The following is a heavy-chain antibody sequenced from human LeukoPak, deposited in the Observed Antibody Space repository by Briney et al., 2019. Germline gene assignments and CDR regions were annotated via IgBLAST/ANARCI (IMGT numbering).Heavy chain of an antibody. J-gene: IGHJ4*02. CDR3: ARDWGDTAMVQYFDY. V-gene: IGHV4-39*07. CDR1: GGSISSSSYY. Sequence: KPSETLSLTCTVSGGSISSSSYYWGWIRQPPGKGLEWIGSIYYSGSTYYNPSLKSRVTISVDTSKNQFSLKLSSVTAADTAVYYCARDWGDTAMVQYFDYWGQGTLVTVSS. CDR2: IYYSGST. D-gene: IGHD5-18*01.